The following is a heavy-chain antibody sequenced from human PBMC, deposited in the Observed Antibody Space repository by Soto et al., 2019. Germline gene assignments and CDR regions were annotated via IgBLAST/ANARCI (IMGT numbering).Heavy chain of an antibody. CDR1: GFTLTNEN. V-gene: IGHV3-21*06. Sequence: EVQLVESGGGLVKPGGSLRLSCTVLGFTLTNENMNWVRQAPGKGLEWVSAISSRSTFINYADSVKGRFTISRENDKGLVYLQMNSQRAEDTAVYYCARDPPLSMIVVVGVDDFWGQGTLVTVSS. J-gene: IGHJ4*02. CDR3: ARDPPLSMIVVVGVDDF. CDR2: ISSRSTFI. D-gene: IGHD3-22*01.